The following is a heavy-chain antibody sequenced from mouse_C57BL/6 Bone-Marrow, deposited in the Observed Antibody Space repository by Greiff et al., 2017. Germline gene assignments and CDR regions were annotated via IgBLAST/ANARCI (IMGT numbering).Heavy chain of an antibody. V-gene: IGHV1-63*01. CDR2: IYPGGGYT. D-gene: IGHD1-1*01. J-gene: IGHJ3*01. Sequence: QVQLQQSGAELVRPGTSVKMSCKASGYTFTNYWIGWAKQRPGHGLEWIGDIYPGGGYTNYNENFKGKATLTADNASSTAYMQFSSLTSEDSGIYYCEIRGYGSGYGYAFWGQGNLVTVSA. CDR3: EIRGYGSGYGYAF. CDR1: GYTFTNYW.